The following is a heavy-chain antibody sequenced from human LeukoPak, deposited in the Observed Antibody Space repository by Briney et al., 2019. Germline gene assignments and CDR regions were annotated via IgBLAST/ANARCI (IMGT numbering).Heavy chain of an antibody. CDR1: GFDFSGFS. V-gene: IGHV3-7*01. D-gene: IGHD2-21*02. CDR2: IKQDGSEE. J-gene: IGHJ3*02. Sequence: PGGSLRLSCVVSGFDFSGFSMSWVRQAPGKGLEWVANIKQDGSEEYYVDSVRGRFTISRDNAKNLLYLQMNSLRAEDTAVYYCARDLQCGGDCHYDALDIWGQGTLVTVSS. CDR3: ARDLQCGGDCHYDALDI.